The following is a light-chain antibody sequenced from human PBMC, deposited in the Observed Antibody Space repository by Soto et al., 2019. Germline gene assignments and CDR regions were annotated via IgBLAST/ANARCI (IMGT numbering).Light chain of an antibody. CDR1: SSNIGKNA. CDR2: SND. J-gene: IGLJ2*01. Sequence: QSVLTQPPSVSEAPRQRVTISCSGSSSNIGKNAVNWYQQLPGEAPRLLIYSNDLRPSRVSDRFSGSKSGTSASLAIGGLQSEDEADYYCSTWDDNLSVVFGGGTKVTVL. V-gene: IGLV1-36*01. CDR3: STWDDNLSVV.